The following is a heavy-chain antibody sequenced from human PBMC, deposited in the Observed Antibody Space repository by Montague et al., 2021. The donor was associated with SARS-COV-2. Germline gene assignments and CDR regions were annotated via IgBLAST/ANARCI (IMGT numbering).Heavy chain of an antibody. CDR1: GGSISSYY. CDR3: ARHSRRISSSWSEGYFDY. CDR2: IYYSGST. J-gene: IGHJ4*02. V-gene: IGHV4-59*08. D-gene: IGHD6-13*01. Sequence: SETLSLTCTVSGGSISSYYWSWIRQPPGKGLEWIGYIYYSGSTNYNPSLKSRVTISVDTSKNQFSLKLSSVTAADTAVHYCARHSRRISSSWSEGYFDYWGQGTLVTVSS.